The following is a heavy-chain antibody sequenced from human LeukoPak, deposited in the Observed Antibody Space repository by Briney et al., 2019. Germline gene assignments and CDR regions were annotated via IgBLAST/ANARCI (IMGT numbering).Heavy chain of an antibody. CDR1: GGSISSSSYY. D-gene: IGHD5-12*01. V-gene: IGHV4-39*07. CDR2: IYYSGST. J-gene: IGHJ5*02. Sequence: SETLSLTCTVSGGSISSSSYYWGWIRQPPGKGLEWIGSIYYSGSTYYNPSLKSRVTISVDTSKNQFSLKLSSVTAADTAVYYCARRSATNWFDPWGQGTLVTVSS. CDR3: ARRSATNWFDP.